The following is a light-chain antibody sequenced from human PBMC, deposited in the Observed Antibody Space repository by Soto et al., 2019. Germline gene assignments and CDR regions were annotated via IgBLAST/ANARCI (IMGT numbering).Light chain of an antibody. CDR3: CSCAGSETLI. V-gene: IGLV2-23*01. Sequence: QSVLTQPASVSGSPGQSITISCTGTSSDIGSYNLVSWYQQHPGKAPKLMIYEGSQRRSGVSSRFSGSKSGNTASLTISGLQADDEGDYCCCSCAGSETLIFCGGTKVTVL. CDR2: EGS. J-gene: IGLJ2*01. CDR1: SSDIGSYNL.